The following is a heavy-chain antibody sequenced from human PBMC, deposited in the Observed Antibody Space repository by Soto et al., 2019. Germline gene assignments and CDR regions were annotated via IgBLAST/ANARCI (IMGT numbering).Heavy chain of an antibody. CDR2: IYYSGST. J-gene: IGHJ5*02. Sequence: SETLSLTCTVSGGSISSGGYYWSWIRQHPGKGLEWIGYIYYSGSTYYNPSLKSRVTISVDTSKNQFSLKLSSVTAADTAVYYCARTLFGWGIWFDPWGQGTLVPS. CDR1: GGSISSGGYY. CDR3: ARTLFGWGIWFDP. V-gene: IGHV4-31*03. D-gene: IGHD3-10*02.